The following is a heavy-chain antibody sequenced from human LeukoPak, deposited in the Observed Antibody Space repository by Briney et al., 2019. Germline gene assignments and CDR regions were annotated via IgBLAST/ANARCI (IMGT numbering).Heavy chain of an antibody. CDR3: ARHIARDYVWGSYRGGAGFDY. Sequence: SETLSLTCTVSGDAVYYWNWIRQPAGKGLEWIGRIYNNESTWSNPSLKSRVSMSIDTSKNQFSLKLSSVTAADTAVYYCARHIARDYVWGSYRGGAGFDYWGQGTLVTVSS. CDR1: GDAVYY. D-gene: IGHD3-16*02. V-gene: IGHV4-4*07. CDR2: IYNNEST. J-gene: IGHJ4*02.